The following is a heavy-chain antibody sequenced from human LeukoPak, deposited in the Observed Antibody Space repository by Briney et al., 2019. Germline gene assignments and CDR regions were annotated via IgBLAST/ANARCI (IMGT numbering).Heavy chain of an antibody. Sequence: AASVKVSCKASGGTFSSYAISWVRQAPGQGLEWMGGIIPIFGTANYAQKFQGRVTITADESTSTAYMELSSLRSEDTAVYYCARVRIVVVPAAMGGYYYYMDVWGKGTTVTISS. J-gene: IGHJ6*03. V-gene: IGHV1-69*13. CDR1: GGTFSSYA. CDR2: IIPIFGTA. CDR3: ARVRIVVVPAAMGGYYYYMDV. D-gene: IGHD2-2*01.